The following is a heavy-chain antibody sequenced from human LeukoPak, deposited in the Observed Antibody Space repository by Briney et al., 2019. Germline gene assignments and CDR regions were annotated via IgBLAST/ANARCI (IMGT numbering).Heavy chain of an antibody. CDR1: GFTFSSYA. Sequence: GGSLRLSCAASGFTFSSYAMNWVRQAPGKGLEWVSAISGSGGSTYYADSVKGRFTITRDNSKNTLYLQMNSLRVEDTAVYYCAKQPGIAVAGRFDYWGQGTLVTVSS. CDR3: AKQPGIAVAGRFDY. D-gene: IGHD6-19*01. J-gene: IGHJ4*02. V-gene: IGHV3-23*01. CDR2: ISGSGGST.